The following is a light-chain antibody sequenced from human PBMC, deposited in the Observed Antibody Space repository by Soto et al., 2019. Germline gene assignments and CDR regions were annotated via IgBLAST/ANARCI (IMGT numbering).Light chain of an antibody. CDR2: EVT. V-gene: IGLV2-14*01. CDR3: SSFTSSNTWV. Sequence: QSALTQPASVSGSPGQSITISCTGTSSDVGGYKYVSWYQQHPDKAPKLMIYEVTNRPSGVSNRFSGSKSGNTASLTISGLQAEDEADYYCSSFTSSNTWVLGGGTKLTVL. J-gene: IGLJ3*02. CDR1: SSDVGGYKY.